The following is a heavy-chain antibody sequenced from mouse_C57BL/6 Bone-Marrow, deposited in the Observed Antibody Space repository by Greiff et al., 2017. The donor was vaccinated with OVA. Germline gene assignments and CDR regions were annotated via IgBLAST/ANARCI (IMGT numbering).Heavy chain of an antibody. Sequence: EVQGVESGGDLVKPGGSLKLSCAASGFTFSSYGMSWVRQTPDKRLEWVATISSGGSYTYYPDSVKGRFTISRDNAKNTLYLQMSSLKSEDTAMYYCAITPYYFDYWGQGTTLTVSS. CDR3: AITPYYFDY. J-gene: IGHJ2*01. CDR1: GFTFSSYG. V-gene: IGHV5-6*01. CDR2: ISSGGSYT.